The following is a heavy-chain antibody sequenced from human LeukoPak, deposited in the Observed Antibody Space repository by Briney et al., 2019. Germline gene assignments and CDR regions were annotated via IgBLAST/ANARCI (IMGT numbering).Heavy chain of an antibody. D-gene: IGHD3-10*01. Sequence: GASVKVSCTASGYTFTSYGISWVRQAPGQGLEWMGWISAYNGNTNYAQKLQGRVTMTIDTSTSTAYMELRSMRSDDTDVYYCARDLERITMVRGVGDYWGQGTLVTVSS. CDR3: ARDLERITMVRGVGDY. V-gene: IGHV1-18*01. J-gene: IGHJ4*02. CDR1: GYTFTSYG. CDR2: ISAYNGNT.